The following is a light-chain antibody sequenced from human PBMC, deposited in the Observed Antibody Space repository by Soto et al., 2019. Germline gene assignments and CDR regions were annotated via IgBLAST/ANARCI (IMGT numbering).Light chain of an antibody. CDR3: QQFSSYPLT. J-gene: IGKJ4*01. Sequence: EIVLTQSPGTLSLSPGYRATLSCRASQSVSSSYLDWYQQKPGQAPRLVIHDASSRATGIPDRFSGSGSGTDFTLTIGRLEPEDFAVYYCQQFSSYPLTFGGGTMGDI. CDR2: DAS. CDR1: QSVSSSY. V-gene: IGKV3-20*01.